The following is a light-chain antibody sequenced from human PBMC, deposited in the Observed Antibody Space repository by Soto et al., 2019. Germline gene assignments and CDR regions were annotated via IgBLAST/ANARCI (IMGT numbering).Light chain of an antibody. V-gene: IGKV1-39*01. CDR1: QTVRRY. Sequence: DTQMTQSPSSLSASVGDRVTITCRASQTVRRYLNWYQQKPGKAPTLLIYAASTLESAVPPSFSGAGSETEFTLTINGLQPDDFATYYCQQTFSAPITFGQGTRLE. CDR2: AAS. CDR3: QQTFSAPIT. J-gene: IGKJ5*01.